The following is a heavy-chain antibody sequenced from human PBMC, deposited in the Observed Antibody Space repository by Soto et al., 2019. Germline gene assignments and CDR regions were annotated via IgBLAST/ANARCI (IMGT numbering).Heavy chain of an antibody. CDR3: ARARYCSGGSCYSDY. CDR2: MYQSERT. Sequence: SDTLSLTCAVSGSSIISGGYSWTSSRQPPGKGLEWIGYMYQSERTYYNKSLKNKVTKSVDRSKKKYTLKLRYVTAADTAMYYCARARYCSGGSCYSDYWGLGILVTVS. CDR1: GSSIISGGYS. J-gene: IGHJ4*02. V-gene: IGHV4-30-2*01. D-gene: IGHD2-15*01.